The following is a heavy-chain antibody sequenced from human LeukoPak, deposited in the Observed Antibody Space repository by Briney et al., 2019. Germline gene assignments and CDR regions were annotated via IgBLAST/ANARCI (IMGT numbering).Heavy chain of an antibody. CDR1: GFNFSTYW. CDR2: INSDGSST. CDR3: ARAAAVAGTGGFY. J-gene: IGHJ4*02. Sequence: GGSLRLSCAASGFNFSTYWMHWVRQAPGKGLVWVSRINSDGSSTNYADSVKGRFTISRDNAKNTLYLQMNSLRAEDTAVYYCARAAAVAGTGGFYWGQGTLVTVSS. V-gene: IGHV3-74*01. D-gene: IGHD6-19*01.